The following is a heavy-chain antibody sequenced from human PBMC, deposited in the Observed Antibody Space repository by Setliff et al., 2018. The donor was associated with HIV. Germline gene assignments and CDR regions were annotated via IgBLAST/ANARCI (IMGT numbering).Heavy chain of an antibody. D-gene: IGHD7-27*01. CDR3: ARDPLDGDGPFDY. CDR2: INAANGNT. Sequence: ASVKVSCKASGYTFTTYAMHWVRQAPGQRLEWMGWINAANGNTKYSQKFQGRVTMTTDTSTSTAYMELGSLISDDTAVYYCARDPLDGDGPFDYWGQGTLVTVSS. J-gene: IGHJ4*02. CDR1: GYTFTTYA. V-gene: IGHV1-3*01.